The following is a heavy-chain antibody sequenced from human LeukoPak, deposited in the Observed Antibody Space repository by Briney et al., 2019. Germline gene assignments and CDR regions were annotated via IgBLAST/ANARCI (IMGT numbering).Heavy chain of an antibody. V-gene: IGHV3-23*01. Sequence: PGGSLRLSCAASGFTFSSYAMSWVRQAPGKGLEWVSAISGSGGSTYYADSVKGRFTISGDNSKNTLYLQMNSLRAEDTAVYYCAKVPTRSSGPFDYWGQGTLVTVSS. CDR3: AKVPTRSSGPFDY. J-gene: IGHJ4*02. D-gene: IGHD6-19*01. CDR1: GFTFSSYA. CDR2: ISGSGGST.